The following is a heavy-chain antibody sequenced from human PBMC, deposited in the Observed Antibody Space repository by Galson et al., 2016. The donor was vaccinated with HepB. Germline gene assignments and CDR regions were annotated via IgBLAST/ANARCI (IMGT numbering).Heavy chain of an antibody. V-gene: IGHV1-69*13. D-gene: IGHD1-7*01. CDR3: ARDHHTGTLYGMDV. CDR1: GGTFSSSA. CDR2: IIPILHTV. J-gene: IGHJ6*02. Sequence: SVKVSCKASGGTFSSSAITWVRQAPGQGLEWMGGIIPILHTVNYAQKLRGRVTITADESSSTVYMELSSLTSEDTAVYYCARDHHTGTLYGMDVWGQGTTVTVSS.